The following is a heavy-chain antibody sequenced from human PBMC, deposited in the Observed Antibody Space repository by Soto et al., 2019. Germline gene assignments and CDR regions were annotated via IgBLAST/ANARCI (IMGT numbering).Heavy chain of an antibody. Sequence: GGSLRLSCAASGFTVSSNYMSWVRQAPGKGLEWVSVIYSGGSTYYADSVKGRFTISRHNSKNTLYLQMNSLRAEDTAVYYCARGDYVYYYYGMDVWGQGTTVTVSS. D-gene: IGHD4-17*01. CDR1: GFTVSSNY. CDR3: ARGDYVYYYYGMDV. J-gene: IGHJ6*02. V-gene: IGHV3-53*04. CDR2: IYSGGST.